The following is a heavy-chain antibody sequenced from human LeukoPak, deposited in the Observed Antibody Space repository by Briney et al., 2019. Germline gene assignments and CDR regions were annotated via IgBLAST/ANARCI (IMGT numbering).Heavy chain of an antibody. CDR3: ARAEYTTSPRIDY. V-gene: IGHV3-30-3*01. CDR2: ISYDGSNK. D-gene: IGHD6-6*01. J-gene: IGHJ4*02. Sequence: GGSLRLSCAASGFPFSTYAMHWVRQAPDKGLEWVAFISYDGSNKYYVDSVKGRFTISRDNSKNTLYLQMNSLRPEDTAVYYCARAEYTTSPRIDYWGQGTLVTVSS. CDR1: GFPFSTYA.